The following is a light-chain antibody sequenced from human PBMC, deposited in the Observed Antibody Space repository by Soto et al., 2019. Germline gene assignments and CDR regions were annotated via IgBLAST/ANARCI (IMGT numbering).Light chain of an antibody. J-gene: IGLJ2*01. CDR1: SSNIGAGYD. CDR3: QSYDSSLSVVV. CDR2: ANS. Sequence: QSVLTQPPSVSGAPGHRVTISCTGSSSNIGAGYDVHWYQQLPGTAPKLLIYANSNRPSGVPDRFSASKSSTSASLAITGLQAEDEADYYCQSYDSSLSVVVFGGGTKVTVL. V-gene: IGLV1-40*01.